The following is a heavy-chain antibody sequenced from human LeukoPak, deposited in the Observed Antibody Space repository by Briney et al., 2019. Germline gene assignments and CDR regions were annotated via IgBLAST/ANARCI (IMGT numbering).Heavy chain of an antibody. Sequence: PGGSLRLSCAASGFTFSSFEMNWVRQAPGKGPEWVSYISSRGITIYYADSVKGRFTISRDNAKNSLYLQMNSLRAEDTAVYYCARVYSSGWFYFDYWGQGTLVTVSS. CDR3: ARVYSSGWFYFDY. CDR1: GFTFSSFE. J-gene: IGHJ4*02. V-gene: IGHV3-48*03. CDR2: ISSRGITI. D-gene: IGHD6-19*01.